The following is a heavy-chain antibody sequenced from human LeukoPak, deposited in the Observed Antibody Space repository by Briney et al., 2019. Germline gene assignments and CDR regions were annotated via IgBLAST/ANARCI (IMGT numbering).Heavy chain of an antibody. D-gene: IGHD3-3*01. CDR2: ISSDGSNK. J-gene: IGHJ4*02. V-gene: IGHV3-30*04. CDR3: ARDLPGITIFGAFEY. CDR1: GFTFSSYV. Sequence: GGSLRLSCAASGFTFSSYVMQWVRQVPGKGLEWVAVISSDGSNKYYTDSVKGRFTISRDNSKNTLCLQMNSLRAEDTAVYYCARDLPGITIFGAFEYWGQGTLVTVSS.